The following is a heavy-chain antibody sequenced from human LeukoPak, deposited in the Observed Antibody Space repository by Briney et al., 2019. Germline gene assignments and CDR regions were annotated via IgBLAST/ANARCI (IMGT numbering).Heavy chain of an antibody. CDR1: GFTFSDYY. V-gene: IGHV3-11*01. J-gene: IGHJ4*02. CDR2: ISSSGSTI. D-gene: IGHD3-10*01. Sequence: GGSLRLSCAASGFTFSDYYMSWIRQAPGKGLEWVSYISSSGSTIYYADSVKGRLTISRDNANNSLYLQMNSLRAEDMAVYYCARGAYYHGSGSYYLDYWGQGTLVTVSS. CDR3: ARGAYYHGSGSYYLDY.